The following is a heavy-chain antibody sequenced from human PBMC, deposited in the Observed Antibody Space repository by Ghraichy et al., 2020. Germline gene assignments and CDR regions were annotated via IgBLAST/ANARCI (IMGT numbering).Heavy chain of an antibody. Sequence: GGSLRLSCAASGFTFSSYSMNWVRQAPGKGLEWVSSISSSSSYIYYADSVKGRFTISRDNAKNSLYLQMNSLRAEDTAVYYCARLDYYGSGSYSGYYYYGMDVWGQGTTVTVSS. J-gene: IGHJ6*02. CDR2: ISSSSSYI. CDR1: GFTFSSYS. D-gene: IGHD3-10*01. CDR3: ARLDYYGSGSYSGYYYYGMDV. V-gene: IGHV3-21*01.